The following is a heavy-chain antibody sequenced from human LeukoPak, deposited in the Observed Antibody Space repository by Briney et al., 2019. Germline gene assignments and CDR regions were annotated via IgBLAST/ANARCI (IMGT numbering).Heavy chain of an antibody. D-gene: IGHD3-16*01. J-gene: IGHJ5*02. CDR2: ISTDGSST. CDR1: GFTFSSYW. CDR3: ARTRTLPIAGGFDT. Sequence: GGSLRLSCAASGFTFSSYWMHWVRQGPGKGLVWVSRISTDGSSTDYADSVKGRFTISRENAKNTLYLQMNSPRAEDTAVYYCARTRTLPIAGGFDTWGQGSLVTVSS. V-gene: IGHV3-74*01.